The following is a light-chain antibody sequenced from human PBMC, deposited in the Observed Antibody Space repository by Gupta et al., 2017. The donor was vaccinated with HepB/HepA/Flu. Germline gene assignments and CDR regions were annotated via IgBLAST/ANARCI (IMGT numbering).Light chain of an antibody. J-gene: IGLJ3*02. Sequence: QSVLTQPPSVSAAPGQRVTISCPGSRYNIGAGYDVHWYQQLPGTAPKHLINGTSNRPSGVPDGVSGSKSGTSASLAITGLQAEDEDDYYCQADDSSLSGSGVFGGGTKLTVL. CDR3: QADDSSLSGSGV. CDR2: GTS. CDR1: RYNIGAGYD. V-gene: IGLV1-40*01.